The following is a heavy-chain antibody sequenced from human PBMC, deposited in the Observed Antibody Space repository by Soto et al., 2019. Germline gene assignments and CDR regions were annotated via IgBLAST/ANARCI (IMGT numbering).Heavy chain of an antibody. J-gene: IGHJ6*02. Sequence: ASVKVSCKASGYTFTNFAMHWVRQAPGQRLEWMGWINAGNGNTKYSQKFQDRVTISRDTSASTAYMDLSRLRSEDTAVYYCTREYQLPDTHQYFYYYGMDVWGQGTRSPSP. V-gene: IGHV1-3*01. CDR1: GYTFTNFA. CDR3: TREYQLPDTHQYFYYYGMDV. D-gene: IGHD2-2*01. CDR2: INAGNGNT.